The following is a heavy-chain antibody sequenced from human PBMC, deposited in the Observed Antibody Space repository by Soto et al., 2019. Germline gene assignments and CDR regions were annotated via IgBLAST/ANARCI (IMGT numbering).Heavy chain of an antibody. CDR1: GGSISSYY. J-gene: IGHJ4*02. CDR3: ARARATIAAAAIFDC. CDR2: IYYSGST. V-gene: IGHV4-59*12. Sequence: SETLSLTCTVSGGSISSYYWSWIRQPPGKGLEWIGYIYYSGSTYYNPSLESRLTISVDKSKNQFSLKLTSVTAADTAVYYCARARATIAAAAIFDCWGQGTLVTVPQ. D-gene: IGHD6-13*01.